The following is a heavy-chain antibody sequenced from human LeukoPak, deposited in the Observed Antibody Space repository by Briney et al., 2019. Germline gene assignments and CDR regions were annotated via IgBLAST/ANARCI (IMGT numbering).Heavy chain of an antibody. CDR3: ARRYCSGGSCYYFDY. D-gene: IGHD2-15*01. Sequence: SVKVSCKASGGTFSSYAISWVRQAPGQGLEWMGGIIPIFGTANYAQEFQGRVTITTDESTSTAYMELSSLRSEDTAVYYCARRYCSGGSCYYFDYWGQGTLVTDSS. J-gene: IGHJ4*02. V-gene: IGHV1-69*05. CDR2: IIPIFGTA. CDR1: GGTFSSYA.